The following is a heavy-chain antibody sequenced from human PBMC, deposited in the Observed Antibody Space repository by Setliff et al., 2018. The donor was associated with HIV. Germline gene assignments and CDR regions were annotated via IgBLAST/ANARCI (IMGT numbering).Heavy chain of an antibody. CDR3: ATFPITIFGVVGVRDV. V-gene: IGHV3-23*01. J-gene: IGHJ6*02. CDR1: GVTFSSYA. D-gene: IGHD3-3*01. CDR2: ISSSGGNT. Sequence: GGSLRLSCAASGVTFSSYAMSWVRQAPGKGLEWVSVISSSGGNTHYADSVKGRFTISRDNSKNTLYLQMNSLRAEDTAVYYCATFPITIFGVVGVRDVWGQGTTVT.